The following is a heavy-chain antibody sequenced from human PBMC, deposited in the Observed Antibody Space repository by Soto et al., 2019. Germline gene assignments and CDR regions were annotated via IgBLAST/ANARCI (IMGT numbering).Heavy chain of an antibody. D-gene: IGHD3-22*01. CDR1: GGTFSSYA. V-gene: IGHV1-69*12. Sequence: QVQLVQSGAEVKKPGSSVKVSCKASGGTFSSYAISWVRQAPGQGLEWMGGIIPIFGTANYAQKFQGRVTITADESTSTAYMELSSLRYEDTAVYYCARVAYYYDSSGYGWFDPWGQGTLVTVSS. J-gene: IGHJ5*02. CDR2: IIPIFGTA. CDR3: ARVAYYYDSSGYGWFDP.